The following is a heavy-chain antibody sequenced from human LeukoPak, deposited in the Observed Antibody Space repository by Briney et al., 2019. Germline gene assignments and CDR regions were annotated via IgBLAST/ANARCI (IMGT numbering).Heavy chain of an antibody. CDR3: ARLFSGWYGDY. D-gene: IGHD6-19*01. CDR1: GGSVSSGSYY. CDR2: IYYSGST. J-gene: IGHJ4*02. Sequence: PSETLSLTCTVSGGSVSSGSYYWSRIRQPPGKGLEWIGYIYYSGSTKYNPSLKSRVTISVDTSKNQFSLKLSSVTAADTAVYYCARLFSGWYGDYWGQGTLVTVSS. V-gene: IGHV4-61*01.